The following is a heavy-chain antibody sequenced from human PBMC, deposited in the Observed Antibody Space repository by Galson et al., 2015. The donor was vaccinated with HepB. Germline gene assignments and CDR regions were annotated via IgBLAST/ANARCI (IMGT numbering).Heavy chain of an antibody. J-gene: IGHJ5*02. CDR3: ARGYSSGQYYFDP. V-gene: IGHV6-1*01. Sequence: CAIPGYSVSSNSAAWNWIRQSPSRGLEGLGRTYYRSKWYNDYAVSVKSRIITNPDTSKNQFSLQLNSVTHEDTAVYYCARGYSSGQYYFDPWGQGTLVTVSS. CDR2: TYYRSKWYN. CDR1: GYSVSSNSAA. D-gene: IGHD6-25*01.